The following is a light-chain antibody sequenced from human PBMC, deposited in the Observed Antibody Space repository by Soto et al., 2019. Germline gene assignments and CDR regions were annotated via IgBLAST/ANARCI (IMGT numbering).Light chain of an antibody. V-gene: IGKV1-27*01. CDR2: AAY. CDR1: QDISTY. CDR3: QKYDNAPLT. Sequence: DIQMTQAPSSLSASVGDRVTITCRARQDISTYLAWYQQKPGKVPKLLISAAYTLQSGVPPRFSGSGSGTDLTLTISSLQPEDVATYYCQKYDNAPLTFGGGNKVEIK. J-gene: IGKJ4*01.